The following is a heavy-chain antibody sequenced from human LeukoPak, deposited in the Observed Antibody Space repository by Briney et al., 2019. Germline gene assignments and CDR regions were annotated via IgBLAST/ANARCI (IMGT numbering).Heavy chain of an antibody. Sequence: GGSLRLSCEGSGFTFSNYWMGWVRQAPGKGMQWVANIKTDGSEKYYVDSVKGRFTISRDNAKNSLYLQMNSLRVEDTAVYYCARGGGLWGQGTLVTVSS. V-gene: IGHV3-7*01. J-gene: IGHJ4*02. CDR1: GFTFSNYW. CDR2: IKTDGSEK. CDR3: ARGGGL. D-gene: IGHD3-16*01.